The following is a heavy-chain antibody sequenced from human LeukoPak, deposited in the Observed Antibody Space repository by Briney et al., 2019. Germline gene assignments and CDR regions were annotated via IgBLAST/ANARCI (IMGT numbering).Heavy chain of an antibody. CDR1: GFTFSSYA. CDR3: ALIARLDY. J-gene: IGHJ4*02. CDR2: ISGSGGST. V-gene: IGHV3-23*01. Sequence: GGSLRLSCAASGFTFSSYAMSWVRQAPGKGREGVSVISGSGGSTHYADSVKGRFTISRDNSKNTLYLQMNSLRAEDTAVYYCALIARLDYWGQGTLVTVSS. D-gene: IGHD3-16*01.